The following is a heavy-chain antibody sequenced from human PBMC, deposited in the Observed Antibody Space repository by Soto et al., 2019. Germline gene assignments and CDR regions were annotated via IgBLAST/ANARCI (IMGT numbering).Heavy chain of an antibody. Sequence: QVQLVQSGAEVKKPGSSVKVSCKGSGGTFNAHAISWVRQAPGQGLEWMGGIIPIFGTPNYAQKFQGRLTIKADTATTTAYLELTSLRSDDTAVYICARVLWTLSLEEADALWGQGTLVSVYS. CDR1: GGTFNAHA. V-gene: IGHV1-69*06. J-gene: IGHJ4*02. CDR3: ARVLWTLSLEEADAL. D-gene: IGHD2-21*01. CDR2: IIPIFGTP.